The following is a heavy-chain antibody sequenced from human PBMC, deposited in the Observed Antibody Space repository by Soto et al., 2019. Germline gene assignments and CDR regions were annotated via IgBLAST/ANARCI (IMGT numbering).Heavy chain of an antibody. CDR1: GGSISSGDYY. D-gene: IGHD1-26*01. Sequence: SETLSLTCTVSGGSISSGDYYWSWIRQPPGKGLEWIAYIHYSGSTYYNPSLKSRVTISVDASKNQFSLKLSSVTAADTAVYYCARSRYSGSYFFDYWGQGILVTVSS. J-gene: IGHJ4*02. CDR3: ARSRYSGSYFFDY. CDR2: IHYSGST. V-gene: IGHV4-30-4*01.